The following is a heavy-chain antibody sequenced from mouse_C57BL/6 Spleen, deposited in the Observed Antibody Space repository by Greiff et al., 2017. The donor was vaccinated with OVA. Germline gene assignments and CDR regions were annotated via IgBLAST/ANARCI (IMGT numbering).Heavy chain of an antibody. CDR3: TRGGFYDYAFDY. Sequence: VKLMESGAELVRPGASVTLSCKASGYTFTDYEMHWVKQTPVHGLEWIGAIDPETGGTAYNQKFKGKAILTADKSSSTAYMELRSLTSEDSAVYYCTRGGFYDYAFDYWGQGTTLTVSS. V-gene: IGHV1-15*01. CDR1: GYTFTDYE. CDR2: IDPETGGT. D-gene: IGHD2-4*01. J-gene: IGHJ2*01.